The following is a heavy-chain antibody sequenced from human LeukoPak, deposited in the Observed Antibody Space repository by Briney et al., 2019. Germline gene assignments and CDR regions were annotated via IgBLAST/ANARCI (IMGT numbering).Heavy chain of an antibody. CDR1: GGSFSGYY. Sequence: PSETLSLTCAVSGGSFSGYYWSWIRQPPGKGLEWIGEINHSGSTNYNPSLKSRVTISVDTSKNQFSLKLSSVTAADTAVYYCAREWAGSGAVPLRDYWGQGTLVTVSS. CDR3: AREWAGSGAVPLRDY. V-gene: IGHV4-34*01. J-gene: IGHJ4*02. CDR2: INHSGST. D-gene: IGHD3-10*01.